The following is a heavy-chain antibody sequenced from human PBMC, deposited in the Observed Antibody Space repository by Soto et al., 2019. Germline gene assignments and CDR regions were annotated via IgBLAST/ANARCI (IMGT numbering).Heavy chain of an antibody. V-gene: IGHV1-69*12. CDR3: ERESRYCSGGSCYFLPGIDY. CDR1: GGTFSSYA. CDR2: IIPIFGTA. Sequence: QVQLVQSGAEVKKPGSSVKVSCKASGGTFSSYAISWVRQAPGQGLEWMGGIIPIFGTANDAQKFQGRVTITADESTSTAYMELRSLRSEETAVYYCERESRYCSGGSCYFLPGIDYWGQGTLVTVSS. D-gene: IGHD2-15*01. J-gene: IGHJ4*02.